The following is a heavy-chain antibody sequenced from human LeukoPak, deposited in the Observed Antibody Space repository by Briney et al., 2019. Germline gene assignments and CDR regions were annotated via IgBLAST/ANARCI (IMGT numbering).Heavy chain of an antibody. CDR3: ARSTVAVAVYFDY. CDR1: GGSFSGYY. D-gene: IGHD6-19*01. Sequence: SETLSLTCAVYGGSFSGYYWSWIRQPPGKGLEWIGEINHSGSTNYNPSLKSRVTISVDTSKNQFSLKLSSVTAADTAVYYCARSTVAVAVYFDYWGQGTLVTVSS. CDR2: INHSGST. V-gene: IGHV4-34*01. J-gene: IGHJ4*02.